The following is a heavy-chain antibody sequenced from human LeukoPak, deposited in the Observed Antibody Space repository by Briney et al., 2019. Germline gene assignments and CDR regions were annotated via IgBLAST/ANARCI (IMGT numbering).Heavy chain of an antibody. CDR2: ICWNGGNT. J-gene: IGHJ4*02. Sequence: GGSLRLSCAASGFTFDDYSMHWVRQAPGKGLEWVSLICWNGGNTYYADSVKGRFTFSWDKSKNSLYLQMNSLRSEDTALYHCAKEARGSSWTGFDYWGQGALVTVAS. CDR1: GFTFDDYS. V-gene: IGHV3-43*01. CDR3: AKEARGSSWTGFDY. D-gene: IGHD6-13*01.